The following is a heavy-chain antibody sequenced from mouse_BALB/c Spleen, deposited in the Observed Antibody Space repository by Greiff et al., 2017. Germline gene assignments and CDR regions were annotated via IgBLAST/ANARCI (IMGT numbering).Heavy chain of an antibody. V-gene: IGHV5-9*03. CDR3: ASTYGNYEAMDY. J-gene: IGHJ4*01. CDR1: GFTFSSYT. CDR2: ISSGGGNT. Sequence: EVQGVESGGGLVKPGGSLKLSCAASGFTFSSYTMSWVRQTPEKRLEWVATISSGGGNTYYPDSVKGRFTISRDNAKNNLYLQMSSLRSEDTALYYCASTYGNYEAMDYWGQGTSVTVAS. D-gene: IGHD2-10*02.